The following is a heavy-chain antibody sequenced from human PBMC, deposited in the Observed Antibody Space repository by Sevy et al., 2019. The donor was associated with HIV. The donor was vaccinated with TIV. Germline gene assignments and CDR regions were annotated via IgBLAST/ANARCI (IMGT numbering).Heavy chain of an antibody. CDR2: INPNSGGT. CDR1: GYTFTGYY. D-gene: IGHD1-26*01. J-gene: IGHJ6*02. CDR3: ARPWEQVYYYYGMDV. V-gene: IGHV1-2*02. Sequence: ASVKVSCKASGYTFTGYYMHWVRQAPGQGLEWMGWINPNSGGTNYAQKFQGRVTMTRDTSISTVYMELSRLRSDDTAVYYCARPWEQVYYYYGMDVWGQGTTVTVSS.